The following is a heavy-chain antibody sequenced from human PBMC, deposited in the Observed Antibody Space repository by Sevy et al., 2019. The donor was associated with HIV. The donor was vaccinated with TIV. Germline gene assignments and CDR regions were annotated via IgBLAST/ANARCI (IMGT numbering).Heavy chain of an antibody. D-gene: IGHD2-15*01. Sequence: GGSLKLSCAASGFTFSSYAMSWVRQAPGKGLEWVSAISGSGGSTYYADSVKGRFTISRDNSKNTLYLQMNSLRAEDTAVYYCGRCSGGSCYSSWFDPWGQGTLVTVSS. CDR2: ISGSGGST. CDR3: GRCSGGSCYSSWFDP. CDR1: GFTFSSYA. J-gene: IGHJ5*02. V-gene: IGHV3-23*01.